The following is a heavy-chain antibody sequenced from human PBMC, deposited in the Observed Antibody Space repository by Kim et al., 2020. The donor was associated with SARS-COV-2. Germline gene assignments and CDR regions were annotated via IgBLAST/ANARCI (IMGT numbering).Heavy chain of an antibody. CDR1: GFTFTKYS. Sequence: GGSLRLSCAASGFTFTKYSMTWVRQTPGKGLEWVANIRQDGGEKNYGDSVEGRFIISRDNAKNSLYLQMNSLRAEDTALYYCGRGRGLDFWGQGTLVTVS. CDR3: GRGRGLDF. CDR2: IRQDGGEK. J-gene: IGHJ4*02. D-gene: IGHD3-16*01. V-gene: IGHV3-7*01.